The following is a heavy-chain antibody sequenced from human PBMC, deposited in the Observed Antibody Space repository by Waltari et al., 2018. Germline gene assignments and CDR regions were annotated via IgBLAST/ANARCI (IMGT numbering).Heavy chain of an antibody. D-gene: IGHD3-16*02. CDR1: GFTFDTYW. CDR2: MGAGGSKK. Sequence: VESGGGSVQPGGSLRLSCVVSGFTFDTYWMNWVRQAPGRGLEWVAKMGAGGSKKSIVNSVRGRFTVSRENTKKSLYLQMTGLTVETTLMYFGAEESSWENTPHPYHVSMAVWGKGPTVTVS. J-gene: IGHJ6*03. V-gene: IGHV3-7*01. CDR3: AEESSWENTPHPYHVSMAV.